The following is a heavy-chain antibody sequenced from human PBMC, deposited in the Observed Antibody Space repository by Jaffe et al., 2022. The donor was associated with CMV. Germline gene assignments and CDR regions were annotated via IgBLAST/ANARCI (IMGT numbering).Heavy chain of an antibody. J-gene: IGHJ4*02. V-gene: IGHV4-59*01. CDR3: ARDDSYGYIDH. Sequence: QVQLQESGPGLVKPSETLSLTCTISGGSISTNYWSWIRQPPGKGLEWIGYIYYSGSTNYNPSLRSRVTISVDTSKNQFSLRLKYVTAADTAVYYCARDDSYGYIDHWGQGTLVTVSS. CDR2: IYYSGST. CDR1: GGSISTNY. D-gene: IGHD5-18*01.